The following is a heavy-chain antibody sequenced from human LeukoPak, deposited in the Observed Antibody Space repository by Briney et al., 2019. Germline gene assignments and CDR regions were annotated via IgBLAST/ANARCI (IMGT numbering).Heavy chain of an antibody. CDR1: RFTFSSYS. Sequence: GGSLRLSCAASRFTFSSYSMNWVRQAPGKGLEWVSSISSSSYTYYADSVKGRFTISRDNSKNTLYLQMNRLRAEDTAVYYCARAGPSSSWHQFDYWGQGILVTVSS. CDR2: ISSSSYT. J-gene: IGHJ4*02. V-gene: IGHV3-21*01. CDR3: ARAGPSSSWHQFDY. D-gene: IGHD6-13*01.